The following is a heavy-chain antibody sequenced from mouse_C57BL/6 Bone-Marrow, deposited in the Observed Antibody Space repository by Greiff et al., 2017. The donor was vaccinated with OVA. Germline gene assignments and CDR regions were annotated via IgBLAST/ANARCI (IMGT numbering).Heavy chain of an antibody. J-gene: IGHJ3*01. CDR1: GFTFSSYT. Sequence: VQLKESGGGLVKPGGSLKLSCAASGFTFSSYTMSWVRQTPEKRLEWVATISGGGGNTYYPDSVKGRFTISRDNAKNTLYLQMSSLRSEDTALYYCARQLGEAYWGQGTLVTVSA. CDR2: ISGGGGNT. V-gene: IGHV5-9*01. CDR3: ARQLGEAY. D-gene: IGHD4-1*01.